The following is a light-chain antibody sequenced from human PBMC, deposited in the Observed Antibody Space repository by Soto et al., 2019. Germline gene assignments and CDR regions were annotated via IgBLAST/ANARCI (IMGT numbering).Light chain of an antibody. Sequence: DIQMTQSPSSLSVSVGDRVTITCQASQDIGKNLNWYQQKPGKAPKLLIYDASNLETGVPSRSSGSGSGTDFTFTISRLQPEDIATYYCQHYDNLPSVTFGQGTRLEIK. V-gene: IGKV1-33*01. CDR3: QHYDNLPSVT. CDR1: QDIGKN. CDR2: DAS. J-gene: IGKJ5*01.